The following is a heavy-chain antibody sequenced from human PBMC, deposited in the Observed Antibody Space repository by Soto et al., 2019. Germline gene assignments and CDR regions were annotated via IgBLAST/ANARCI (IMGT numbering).Heavy chain of an antibody. CDR1: GYTFTGYY. CDR2: INPNSGGT. J-gene: IGHJ4*02. Sequence: ASVKVSCKASGYTFTGYYMHWVRQAPGQGLEWMGWINPNSGGTNYAQKFQGWVTMTRDTSISTAYMELSRLRSDDTAVYYCAGDYGVTESYYFDYWGQGTLVTVSS. D-gene: IGHD4-17*01. V-gene: IGHV1-2*04. CDR3: AGDYGVTESYYFDY.